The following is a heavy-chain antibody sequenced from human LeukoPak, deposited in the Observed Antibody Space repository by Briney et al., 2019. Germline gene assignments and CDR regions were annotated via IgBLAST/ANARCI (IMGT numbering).Heavy chain of an antibody. CDR1: GYTFTSYG. J-gene: IGHJ1*01. V-gene: IGHV1-18*01. D-gene: IGHD1-26*01. CDR2: ISAYNGNT. CDR3: ARAEVVGAHLRSGYFQH. Sequence: ASVKVSCKASGYTFTSYGISWVRQAPGQGLEWMGWISAYNGNTNYAQKLQGRVTMTTDTSTSTAYMELRSLRSDDTAVYYCARAEVVGAHLRSGYFQHWGQGTLVIVSS.